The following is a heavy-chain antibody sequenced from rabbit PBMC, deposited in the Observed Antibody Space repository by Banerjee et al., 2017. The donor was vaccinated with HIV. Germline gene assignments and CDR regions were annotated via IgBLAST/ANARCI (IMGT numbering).Heavy chain of an antibody. J-gene: IGHJ4*01. D-gene: IGHD1-1*01. Sequence: QEQLEESGGGLVKPGTSLTLTCKASGFSFSAYYYMCWVRQAPGKGLEWIACIYAGSRGTSYYASWAKGRFTISKTSSTPGTLQMTILTAADTATYFCARRDSDYHYFDLWGPGSLVTVS. CDR1: GFSFSAYYY. CDR3: ARRDSDYHYFDL. CDR2: IYAGSRGTS. V-gene: IGHV1S45*01.